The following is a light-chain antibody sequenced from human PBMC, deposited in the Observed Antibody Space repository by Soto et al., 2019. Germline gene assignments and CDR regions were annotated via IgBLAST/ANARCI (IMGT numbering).Light chain of an antibody. Sequence: DIQMTQSPSSLSASVGDSVTITCRASQSISTYLNWYQQKPGKAPNLLIYIASNLHSGVPSRFSGSGSGTDFTLTISSLQPEDFATYYCQQSYSTPYTFGQGTKVDIK. CDR1: QSISTY. CDR2: IAS. J-gene: IGKJ2*01. V-gene: IGKV1-39*01. CDR3: QQSYSTPYT.